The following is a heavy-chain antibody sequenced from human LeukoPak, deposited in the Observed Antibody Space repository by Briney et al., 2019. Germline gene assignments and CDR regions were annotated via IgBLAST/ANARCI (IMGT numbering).Heavy chain of an antibody. CDR2: INHSGST. J-gene: IGHJ5*02. V-gene: IGHV4-34*01. CDR3: AREEEDIVVVPAAIAARGGFDP. Sequence: PSETLSLTCAVYGGSFSGYYWSWIRQPPGKGLDWIGEINHSGSTNYHPSLKSRVTISIDTSKNQFYLKLNSLSAPDAAVYYCAREEEDIVVVPAAIAARGGFDPWGQETLVTVSS. CDR1: GGSFSGYY. D-gene: IGHD2-2*02.